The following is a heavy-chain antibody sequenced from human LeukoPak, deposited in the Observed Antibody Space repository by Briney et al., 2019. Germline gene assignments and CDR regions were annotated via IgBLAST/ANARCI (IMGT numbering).Heavy chain of an antibody. V-gene: IGHV4-59*11. CDR3: ARSSGAYRSFDY. CDR1: GGSLSGHW. CDR2: IYYSGTT. J-gene: IGHJ4*02. Sequence: SETLSLTCTVSGGSLSGHWWSWIRQPPGKGLEWIGYIYYSGTTDYNPSLKSRVTISVDTSNNQFSLKVSSVTAADTAVYYCARSSGAYRSFDYWGQGTLVPVSS. D-gene: IGHD1-26*01.